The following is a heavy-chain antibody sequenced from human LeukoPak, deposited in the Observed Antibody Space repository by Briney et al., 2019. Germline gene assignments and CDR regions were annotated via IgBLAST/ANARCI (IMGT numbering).Heavy chain of an antibody. CDR2: IIPIFGTA. Sequence: ASVKVSCKASGGTFSSYAISWVRQAPGQGLEWMGGIIPIFGTANYAQKFQGRVTITADEFTSTAYMELSSLRSEDTAVYYCAVGSDYYDSSGYRWFDPWGQGTPVTVSS. CDR1: GGTFSSYA. D-gene: IGHD3-22*01. V-gene: IGHV1-69*13. CDR3: AVGSDYYDSSGYRWFDP. J-gene: IGHJ5*02.